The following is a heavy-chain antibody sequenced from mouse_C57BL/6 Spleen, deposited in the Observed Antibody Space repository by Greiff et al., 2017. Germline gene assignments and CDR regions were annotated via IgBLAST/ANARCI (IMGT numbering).Heavy chain of an antibody. CDR3: ARLEGNYGWYFDV. V-gene: IGHV1-53*01. D-gene: IGHD2-1*01. CDR1: GYTFTSYW. Sequence: VQLQQSGTELVKPGASVKLSCKASGYTFTSYWMHWVKQRPGQGLEWIGNINPSNGGTNYNEKFKSKATLTVDKSSSTAYMQLSSLTSEDSAVYYCARLEGNYGWYFDVWGTGTTVTVSS. J-gene: IGHJ1*03. CDR2: INPSNGGT.